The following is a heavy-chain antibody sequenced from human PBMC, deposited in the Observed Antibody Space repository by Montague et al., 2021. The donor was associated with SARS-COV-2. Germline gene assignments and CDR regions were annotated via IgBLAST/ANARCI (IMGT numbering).Heavy chain of an antibody. J-gene: IGHJ6*02. CDR3: ARDVDPNSWDGMDV. CDR2: ISSESGSSI. Sequence: SLRLSCAASGFSFSSYEMNWARQAPGKGLEWISYISSESGSSIHYADSVRGRFTISRANAKNSLYLQMNGLRAEDTAIYYCARDVDPNSWDGMDVWGQGTTVTVSS. CDR1: GFSFSSYE. V-gene: IGHV3-48*03. D-gene: IGHD2-15*01.